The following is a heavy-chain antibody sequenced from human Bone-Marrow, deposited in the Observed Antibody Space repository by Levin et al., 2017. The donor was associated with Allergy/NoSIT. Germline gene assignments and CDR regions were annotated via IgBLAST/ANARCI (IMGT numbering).Heavy chain of an antibody. Sequence: ASVKVSCAASGFTVSNNYMKWVRQAPGKGLEWVSLIYSGGNTFYADSVKGRFTISRDNSKNTLYLQMNSLRAEDTAVYYCAARTPGIGHSWGQGTLVTVSS. CDR1: GFTVSNNY. V-gene: IGHV3-53*01. CDR2: IYSGGNT. D-gene: IGHD6-13*01. J-gene: IGHJ4*02. CDR3: AARTPGIGHS.